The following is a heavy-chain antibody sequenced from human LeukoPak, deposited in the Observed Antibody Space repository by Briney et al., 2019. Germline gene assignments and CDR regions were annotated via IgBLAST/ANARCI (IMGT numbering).Heavy chain of an antibody. CDR1: GFTFSSYV. V-gene: IGHV3-23*01. CDR3: AKGSTSWDGYKGSYDP. CDR2: ISEDGRT. Sequence: GGSLRLSCEASGFTFSSYVMIWVRRAPGRGLQRVSVISEDGRTYYADSVKGRFTISRDNSKNTLFLQMNGLRAEDTAIYYCAKGSTSWDGYKGSYDPWGQGTLVTV. J-gene: IGHJ5*02. D-gene: IGHD6-13*01.